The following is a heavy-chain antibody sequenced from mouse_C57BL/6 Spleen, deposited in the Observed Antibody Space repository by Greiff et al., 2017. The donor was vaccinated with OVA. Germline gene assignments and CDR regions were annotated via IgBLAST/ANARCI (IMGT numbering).Heavy chain of an antibody. CDR1: GFTFSDYG. J-gene: IGHJ4*01. D-gene: IGHD1-1*01. V-gene: IGHV5-17*01. Sequence: VQVVESGGGLVKPGGSLKLSCAASGFTFSDYGMHWVRQAPEKGLEWVAYISSGSSTIYYADTVKGRFTISRDNAKNTLFLQMTSLRSEDTAMYYCARNYYGSSYDYAMDYWGQGTSVTVSS. CDR3: ARNYYGSSYDYAMDY. CDR2: ISSGSSTI.